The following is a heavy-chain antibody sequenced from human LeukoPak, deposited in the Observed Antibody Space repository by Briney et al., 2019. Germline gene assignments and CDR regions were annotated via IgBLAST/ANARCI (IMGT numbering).Heavy chain of an antibody. J-gene: IGHJ4*02. V-gene: IGHV4-38-2*02. CDR1: GYPISSGFY. CDR2: IVPIHGGRT. CDR3: ARDDYSNHDSAD. Sequence: PSETLSLTCTVSGYPISSGFYWAWIRQPPGKGLEWIASIVPIHGGRTYYNPSLKGRVTISADTSKNQFSLRLNSVTAADTAVYYCARDDYSNHDSADWGQGTLVTVSS. D-gene: IGHD4-11*01.